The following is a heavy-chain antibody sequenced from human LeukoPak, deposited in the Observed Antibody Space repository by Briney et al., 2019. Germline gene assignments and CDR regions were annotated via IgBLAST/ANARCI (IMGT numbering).Heavy chain of an antibody. D-gene: IGHD3-3*02. CDR2: IIPILGTA. J-gene: IGHJ4*02. CDR3: ARSYGTSNFGVVLLSDY. Sequence: GASVKVSCKASGGTFSSYAISWVRQAPGQGLEWMGGIIPILGTANYAQKLQGRVTITADESTSTAYMELSSLRSEDTAVYYCARSYGTSNFGVVLLSDYWGQGTLVTVSS. V-gene: IGHV1-69*13. CDR1: GGTFSSYA.